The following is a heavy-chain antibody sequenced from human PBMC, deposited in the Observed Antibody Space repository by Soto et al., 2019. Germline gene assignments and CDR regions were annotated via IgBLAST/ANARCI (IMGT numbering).Heavy chain of an antibody. D-gene: IGHD5-18*01. CDR3: AKGSTAMTSFDY. V-gene: IGHV3-30*18. CDR2: ISYDGSNK. CDR1: GFTFSSYG. Sequence: QEQLVESGGGVVQPGRSLRLSCAASGFTFSSYGMHWVRQAPGKGLEWVAVISYDGSNKYYVDSVKGRFTISRDNSKNTLYLKMNSLRAEDTAVYYCAKGSTAMTSFDYWGQGTLVTVSS. J-gene: IGHJ4*02.